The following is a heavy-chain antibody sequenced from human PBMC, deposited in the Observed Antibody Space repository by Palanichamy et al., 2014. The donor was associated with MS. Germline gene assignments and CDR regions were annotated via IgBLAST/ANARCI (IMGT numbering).Heavy chain of an antibody. CDR1: GYRFSSYW. CDR2: IYPGDSDT. J-gene: IGHJ2*01. Sequence: EVQLVQSGAEMKKPGESLKISCQGSGYRFSSYWIGWVRQKPGKGLEWMGIIYPGDSDTRYSPSFQGQVTISADKSINTAYLQWSSLEASDTGIYYCARRQAKVYWGYWYFDFWGRGTLVSVSS. CDR3: ARRQAKVYWGYWYFDF. V-gene: IGHV5-51*01. D-gene: IGHD2-8*02.